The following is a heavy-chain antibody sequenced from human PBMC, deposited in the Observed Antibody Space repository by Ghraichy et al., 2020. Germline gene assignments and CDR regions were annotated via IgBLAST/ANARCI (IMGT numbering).Heavy chain of an antibody. CDR3: AKKIRISGSYSF. CDR1: GFTFSSYA. Sequence: ETLSLTCAASGFTFSSYAMSWVRQAPGKGLEWVSTISISGGSAYYADSVKGRFTISRDISKNTLYLQMNSLRAEDTAVYYCAKKIRISGSYSFWGQGTLVTVSS. CDR2: ISISGGSA. J-gene: IGHJ4*02. V-gene: IGHV3-23*01. D-gene: IGHD1-26*01.